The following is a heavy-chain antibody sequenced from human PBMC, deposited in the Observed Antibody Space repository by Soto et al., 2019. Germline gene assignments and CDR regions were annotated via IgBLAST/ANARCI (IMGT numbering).Heavy chain of an antibody. Sequence: EVQLVESGGGLVQPGGSLRLSCAASGFTFSSYEMNWVRQAPGKGLEWVSYISSSGSTIYYADSVKGRFTISRDNAKNSLYLQMNSLRAEDTAVYYCARDLGGDYLTTGWFDPWGQGTLVTVSS. CDR3: ARDLGGDYLTTGWFDP. J-gene: IGHJ5*02. D-gene: IGHD4-17*01. CDR2: ISSSGSTI. V-gene: IGHV3-48*03. CDR1: GFTFSSYE.